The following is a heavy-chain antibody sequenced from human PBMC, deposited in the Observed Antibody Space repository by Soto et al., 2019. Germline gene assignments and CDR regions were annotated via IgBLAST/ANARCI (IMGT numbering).Heavy chain of an antibody. CDR3: ATGKWPSPPRKYWFDP. D-gene: IGHD5-12*01. Sequence: PSETLSLTCNVSDDSLSTYYWSWIRQPAAKGLEWIGRIYASGSTNYNPSLKGRVSMSVDTSKKQFSLKMMSVTAADTAVYYCATGKWPSPPRKYWFDPWGQGTLVTVSS. J-gene: IGHJ5*02. CDR1: DDSLSTYY. CDR2: IYASGST. V-gene: IGHV4-4*07.